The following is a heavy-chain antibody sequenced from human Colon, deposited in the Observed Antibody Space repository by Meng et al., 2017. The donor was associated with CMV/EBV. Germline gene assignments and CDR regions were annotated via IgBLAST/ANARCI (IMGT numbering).Heavy chain of an antibody. CDR3: ARVPYHYDTENYYHYGLDV. Sequence: GESLKISCAASGFTFNTYWMSWVRQAPGKGLEWVANIWQDGSEKYYVDSVKGRFNISRDNAKNTVYLQMNSLRPEDTAVYYCARVPYHYDTENYYHYGLDVWGQGTTVTVSS. J-gene: IGHJ6*02. CDR2: IWQDGSEK. CDR1: GFTFNTYW. D-gene: IGHD3-16*01. V-gene: IGHV3-7*01.